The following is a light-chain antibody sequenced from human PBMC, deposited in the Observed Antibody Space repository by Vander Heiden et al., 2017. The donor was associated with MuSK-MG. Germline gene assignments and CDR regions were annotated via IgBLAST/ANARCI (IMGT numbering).Light chain of an antibody. J-gene: IGLJ2*01. V-gene: IGLV1-44*01. CDR3: AAWEDSLNGVV. Sequence: SVLTPPSSAYRPPGPRVTVSCYGSSSNIVSNTVNWYQQLPGTAPKLLVYRNNRRPSGVPDRFSGSKSGTSASLAISGLQPEEEADYYCAAWEDSLNGVVFGGGTKLTVL. CDR1: SSNIVSNT. CDR2: RNN.